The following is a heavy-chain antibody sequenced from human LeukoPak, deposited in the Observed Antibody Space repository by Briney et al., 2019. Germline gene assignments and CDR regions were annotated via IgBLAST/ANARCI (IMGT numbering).Heavy chain of an antibody. CDR3: AREGSATVTKGLTDYYFDY. CDR1: GYTLTSYG. J-gene: IGHJ4*02. Sequence: ASVKVSCKASGYTLTSYGIRWVRQAPGKGLEWMGWINAYNGNTNYAQKLQGRVTMTTDTSTSTAYMELRSLRADDTAVYYGAREGSATVTKGLTDYYFDYWGQGTLVTVSS. V-gene: IGHV1-18*04. CDR2: INAYNGNT. D-gene: IGHD4-17*01.